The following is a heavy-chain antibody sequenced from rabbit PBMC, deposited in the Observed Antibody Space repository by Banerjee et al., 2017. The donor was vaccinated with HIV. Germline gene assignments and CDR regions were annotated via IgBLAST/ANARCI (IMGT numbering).Heavy chain of an antibody. V-gene: IGHV1S45*01. CDR3: ATYGSISGDFNL. CDR1: GIDFSNYYF. J-gene: IGHJ4*01. CDR2: INTSSGNT. Sequence: QEQLVESGGGLFQPGGSLALTCKASGIDFSNYYFICWVRQAPGKGLEWIACINTSSGNTVYASWAKGRFTISKTSSTTVTLQMTSLTAADTATYFCATYGSISGDFNLWGPGTLV. D-gene: IGHD1-1*01.